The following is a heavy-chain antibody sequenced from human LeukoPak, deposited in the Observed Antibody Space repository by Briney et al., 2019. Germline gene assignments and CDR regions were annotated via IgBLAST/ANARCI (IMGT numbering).Heavy chain of an antibody. CDR2: INSDGSST. J-gene: IGHJ2*01. CDR3: ARDRGSSSSLKLIWYFDL. Sequence: GGSLRLSCAASGFTFSSYWMHWVRQAPGKGLVWVSRINSDGSSTSYADSVKGRFTISRDNAKNTLYPQMNSLRAEDTAVYYCARDRGSSSSLKLIWYFDLWGRGTLVTVSS. CDR1: GFTFSSYW. V-gene: IGHV3-74*01. D-gene: IGHD6-13*01.